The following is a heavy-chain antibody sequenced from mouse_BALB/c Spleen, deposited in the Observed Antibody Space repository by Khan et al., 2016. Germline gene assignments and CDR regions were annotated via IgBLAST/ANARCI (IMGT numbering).Heavy chain of an antibody. CDR3: ARGGLTGMEAMDY. CDR1: GYSITSGYS. D-gene: IGHD4-1*01. Sequence: EVQLQESGPDLVKPSQSLSLTCTVTGYSITSGYSWHWIRQFPGNKLEWMGYIHYSGGTNYNPSLKSRISVTRDPSKNPFFLQLNSVTTEDTATLYCARGGLTGMEAMDYWGQGTSVTVSS. CDR2: IHYSGGT. J-gene: IGHJ4*01. V-gene: IGHV3-1*02.